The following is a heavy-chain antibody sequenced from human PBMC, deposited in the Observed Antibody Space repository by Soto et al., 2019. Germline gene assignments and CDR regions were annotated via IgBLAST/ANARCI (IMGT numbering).Heavy chain of an antibody. CDR2: ISSSSSTI. CDR3: ARHPERIAQIGWFDP. CDR1: GFTFSSCA. J-gene: IGHJ5*02. V-gene: IGHV3-48*01. D-gene: IGHD6-13*01. Sequence: LRLSCAASGFTFSSCAMGWVRQAPGKGLEWVSYISSSSSTIYYADSVKGRFTISRDNAKNSLYLQMNSLRAEDTAVYYCARHPERIAQIGWFDPWGQGTLVTVSS.